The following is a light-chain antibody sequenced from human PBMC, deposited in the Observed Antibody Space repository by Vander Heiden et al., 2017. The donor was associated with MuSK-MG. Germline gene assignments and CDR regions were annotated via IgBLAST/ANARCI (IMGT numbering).Light chain of an antibody. Sequence: DIQMTQSPSSLSASVGDRVTITCRASQDIINYLAWFQQKPGEAPGSLIYSTSALQTGVPSRFRGSGSGRDFTLTMSGMHPEDFATYYSQRYTTYARTFGQGTRVEIK. CDR2: STS. J-gene: IGKJ1*01. CDR1: QDIINY. CDR3: QRYTTYART. V-gene: IGKV1-16*01.